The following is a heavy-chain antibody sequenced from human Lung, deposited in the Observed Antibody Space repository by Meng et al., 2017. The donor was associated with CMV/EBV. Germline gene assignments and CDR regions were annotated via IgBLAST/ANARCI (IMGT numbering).Heavy chain of an antibody. CDR2: ITSSSSYI. D-gene: IGHD2-2*01. V-gene: IGHV3-21*01. J-gene: IGHJ3*02. CDR3: AIYCSATTCPPGHDAFDM. CDR1: GFNFSTYS. Sequence: GGSLRLSCAASGFNFSTYSMNWVRQAPGKGLEWVSYITSSSSYIYYGDSVRGRFTISRDNAKNSLYLQMNSLRAEDTAVYYCAIYCSATTCPPGHDAFDMWGQGTXVTV.